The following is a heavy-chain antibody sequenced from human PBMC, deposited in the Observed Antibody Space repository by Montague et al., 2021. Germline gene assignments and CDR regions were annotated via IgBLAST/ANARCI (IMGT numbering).Heavy chain of an antibody. CDR3: ARASKKLRNYYYTMDV. Sequence: SLRLSCAASGFSFTSYAVNWVRQAPEEGLEWVSSITDIGPGTYYADSVKGRFTISRDNSKNTLYLQMNSLRVDDTAVYYCARASKKLRNYYYTMDVWGQGTTVTVS. CDR1: GFSFTSYA. J-gene: IGHJ6*02. CDR2: ITDIGPGT. V-gene: IGHV3-23*01.